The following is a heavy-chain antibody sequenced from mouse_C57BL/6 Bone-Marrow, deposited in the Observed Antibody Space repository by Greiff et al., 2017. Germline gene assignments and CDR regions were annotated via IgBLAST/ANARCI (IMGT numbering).Heavy chain of an antibody. CDR3: AREGIYYGNYDWFAY. Sequence: VHVKQSGPELVKPGASVKISCKASGYSFTDYNMNWVKQSNGKSLEWIGVINPNYGTTSYNQKFKGKATLTVDQSSSTAYMQLNSLTSEDSAVXYCAREGIYYGNYDWFAYWGQGTLVTVSA. J-gene: IGHJ3*01. D-gene: IGHD2-1*01. CDR2: INPNYGTT. V-gene: IGHV1-39*01. CDR1: GYSFTDYN.